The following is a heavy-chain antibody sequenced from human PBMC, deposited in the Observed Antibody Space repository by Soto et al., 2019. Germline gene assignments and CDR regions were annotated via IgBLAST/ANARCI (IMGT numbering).Heavy chain of an antibody. CDR1: GDSIGRFY. D-gene: IGHD1-26*01. V-gene: IGHV4-4*07. CDR3: ARDLSGTGLDI. CDR2: VYSTGGT. Sequence: PSETLSLTCNDSGDSIGRFYWSWIRQSAEKGLEWIGRVYSTGGTAYNPALKGRVTISLDRSNNHVSLEMNSVTAADTAVYFCARDLSGTGLDIWGRGTRVTVSS. J-gene: IGHJ6*02.